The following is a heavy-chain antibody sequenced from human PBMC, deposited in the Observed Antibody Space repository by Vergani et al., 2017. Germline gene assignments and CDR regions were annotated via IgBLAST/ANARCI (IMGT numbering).Heavy chain of an antibody. J-gene: IGHJ1*01. D-gene: IGHD2-21*02. Sequence: QVQLVQSGAEVKKPGSSVKVSCKASGGTFSSYAISWVRQAPGQGLEWMGGIIPIFGTANYAQKFQGRVTITADKSTSTAYMELSSLRSGDTAVYYCAGDLPTITGGDLQRWGEGSLVTVSS. CDR1: GGTFSSYA. V-gene: IGHV1-69*06. CDR3: AGDLPTITGGDLQR. CDR2: IIPIFGTA.